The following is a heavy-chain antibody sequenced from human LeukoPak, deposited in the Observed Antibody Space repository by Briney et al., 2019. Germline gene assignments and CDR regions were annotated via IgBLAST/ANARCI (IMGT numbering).Heavy chain of an antibody. D-gene: IGHD6-13*01. Sequence: SGGSLRLSCAASGFTFSSYAMSWVRQAPGKGLEWVSAISGSGGSTYYADSVKGRFTISRDNSKNTLYLQMNSLRAEDTAVYYCARDVIAAAGQYNWFDPWGQGTLVTVSS. CDR1: GFTFSSYA. CDR3: ARDVIAAAGQYNWFDP. J-gene: IGHJ5*02. V-gene: IGHV3-23*01. CDR2: ISGSGGST.